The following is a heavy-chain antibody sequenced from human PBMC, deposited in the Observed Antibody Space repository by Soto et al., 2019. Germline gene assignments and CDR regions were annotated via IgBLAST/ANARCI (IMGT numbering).Heavy chain of an antibody. CDR3: ASVTFGGVVLAH. V-gene: IGHV4-59*01. CDR2: IYFNGNT. D-gene: IGHD3-16*01. CDR1: ADSFSKYY. J-gene: IGHJ4*02. Sequence: LSLTCSVSADSFSKYYWTWIRQPPGEGLEWIGYIYFNGNTNYNPSLKGRVTISIDTSKKQFSLNLSSVTAADTAVYYCASVTFGGVVLAHWGQGTLVTVS.